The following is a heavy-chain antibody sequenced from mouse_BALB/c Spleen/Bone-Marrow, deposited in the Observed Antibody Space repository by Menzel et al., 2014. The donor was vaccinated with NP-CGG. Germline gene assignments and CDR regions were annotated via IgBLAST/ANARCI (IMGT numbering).Heavy chain of an antibody. CDR2: ISSGGSYT. CDR1: GFTFSSYA. J-gene: IGHJ4*01. V-gene: IGHV5-9-3*01. D-gene: IGHD2-3*01. Sequence: EVMLVESGGGLVKPGGSLKLSCAASGFTFSSYAMSWVRRTPEKRLEWVATISSGGSYTYYPDSVKGRFTISRDNAKNTLYLQMSSLRSEDTAMYYCARQRDGSYAMDYWGQGTSVTVSS. CDR3: ARQRDGSYAMDY.